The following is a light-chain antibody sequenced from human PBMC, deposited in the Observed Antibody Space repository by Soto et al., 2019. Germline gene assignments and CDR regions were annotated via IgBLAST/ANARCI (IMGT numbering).Light chain of an antibody. J-gene: IGLJ1*01. Sequence: QSALTQPASVSGSPGQSITINCTGSASNIGGYNLVSWYQHHAGKAPKVIIYEGVKRPSGVSNRFSGFKSCTTASLTISGLQAEDEADYYCCSYVGATTYVFGSGTKLTVL. V-gene: IGLV2-23*01. CDR1: ASNIGGYNL. CDR2: EGV. CDR3: CSYVGATTYV.